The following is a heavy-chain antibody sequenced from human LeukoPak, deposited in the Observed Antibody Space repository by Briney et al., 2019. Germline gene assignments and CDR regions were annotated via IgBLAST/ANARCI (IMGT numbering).Heavy chain of an antibody. V-gene: IGHV4-59*01. CDR2: IYYGGST. J-gene: IGHJ4*02. CDR3: ARGDGYNGVDYFDY. D-gene: IGHD5-24*01. Sequence: PSETLSLTCTVSGGSISSYYWSWIRQPPGKGLEWIGYIYYGGSTNYNPSLKSRVTISVDTSKNQFSLKLSSVTAADTAVYYCARGDGYNGVDYFDYWGQGTLVTVSS. CDR1: GGSISSYY.